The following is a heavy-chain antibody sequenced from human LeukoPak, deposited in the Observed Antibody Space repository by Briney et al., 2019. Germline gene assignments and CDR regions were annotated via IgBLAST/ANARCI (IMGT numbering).Heavy chain of an antibody. Sequence: ASVTVSCKASGYTFISYYMHWVRQAPGQGLEWMGIINPSGGGTSYAQKFQGRVTMTRDTSTNTVYMELSSLISEDTAVHFCARATLSDYYFNYWAQGTLVTVSS. CDR3: ARATLSDYYFNY. V-gene: IGHV1-46*01. CDR2: INPSGGGT. CDR1: GYTFISYY. J-gene: IGHJ4*02.